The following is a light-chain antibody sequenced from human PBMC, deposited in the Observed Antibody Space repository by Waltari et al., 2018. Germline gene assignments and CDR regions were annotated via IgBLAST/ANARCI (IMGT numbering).Light chain of an antibody. CDR2: GTS. J-gene: IGKJ4*01. V-gene: IGKV3-20*01. CDR1: QSVTSNS. CDR3: QQYDGEVVT. Sequence: EIVLTQSPGTLSLSPGERATLSCRASQSVTSNSLSWYQQKLGQAPRLLIYGTSSRATVIPDRCSGSGSGTDFTLTISRLEPEDFAVYYCQQYDGEVVTFGGGTKVEI.